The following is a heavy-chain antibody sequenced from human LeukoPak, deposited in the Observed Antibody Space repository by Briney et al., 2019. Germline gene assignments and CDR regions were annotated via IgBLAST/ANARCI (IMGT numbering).Heavy chain of an antibody. CDR2: IKPDGSEK. V-gene: IGHV3-7*01. CDR3: ARDVSIMSSLAYGSPYYYYYYMDV. D-gene: IGHD3-3*02. Sequence: PGGSLRLSCAASGFTFSSYWMSWVRQTPGKGLEWVANIKPDGSEKYYVDSVKGRFTISRDNSKNTLHLQLSSLRPEDTAVYYCARDVSIMSSLAYGSPYYYYYYMDVWGKGTTVTVSS. CDR1: GFTFSSYW. J-gene: IGHJ6*03.